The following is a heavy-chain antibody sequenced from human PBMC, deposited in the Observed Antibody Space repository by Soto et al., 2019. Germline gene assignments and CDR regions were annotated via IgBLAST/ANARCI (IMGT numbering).Heavy chain of an antibody. D-gene: IGHD3-22*01. CDR1: WIRFNFQA. J-gene: IGHJ4*02. CDR3: ASGAAFYYDTSRY. Sequence: QVELVESGGGGVQSWGALGLSRAAPWIRFNFQALPLVPQAPGEGLEWVAVISPNGDNQYYADSVKGRFTISRDTSKSTLSLQMTSLRPEDTAVYYCASGAAFYYDTSRYWGQGTLVTVSS. V-gene: IGHV3-30-3*01. CDR2: ISPNGDNQ.